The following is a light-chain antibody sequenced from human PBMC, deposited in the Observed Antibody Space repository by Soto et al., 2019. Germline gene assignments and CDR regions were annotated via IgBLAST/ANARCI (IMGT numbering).Light chain of an antibody. V-gene: IGKV3-15*01. J-gene: IGKJ1*01. CDR1: QSVNNN. Sequence: ETPMTQSPATGSVWRREVGTLSCMASQSVNNNLAWYQQKLGQAPRVLIYGASTRATGIPARFTGSGSGTEFILTITSLQSEDSAVYYCQEYNTWPWTFGQGTKVDI. CDR3: QEYNTWPWT. CDR2: GAS.